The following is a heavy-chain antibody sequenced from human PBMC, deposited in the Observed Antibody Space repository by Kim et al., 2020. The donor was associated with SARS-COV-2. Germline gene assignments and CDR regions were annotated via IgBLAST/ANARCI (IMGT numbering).Heavy chain of an antibody. CDR2: ISWDSGSI. V-gene: IGHV3-9*01. J-gene: IGHJ4*02. CDR3: AKDWSSSWKGGYYFDY. Sequence: GGSLRLSCAASGFTFDDYAMHWVRQAPGKGLEWVSGISWDSGSIGYADSVKGRFTICRDDAKNYLYLQMNSLRAEDTALYYCAKDWSSSWKGGYYFDYWGQGTLVTVSS. D-gene: IGHD6-13*01. CDR1: GFTFDDYA.